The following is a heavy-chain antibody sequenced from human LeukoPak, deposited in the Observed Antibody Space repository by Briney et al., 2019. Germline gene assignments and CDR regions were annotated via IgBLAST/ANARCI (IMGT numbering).Heavy chain of an antibody. D-gene: IGHD6-19*01. CDR3: AKEQSSGWYV. Sequence: AGGSLRLSCAASGFTVSNNYMSWVRQAPGKGLEWVAGIYSGGSTYCADSVKGRFTISRDNSKNTLYLQMNSLRAEDTAVYYCAKEQSSGWYVWGQGTLVTVSS. CDR1: GFTVSNNY. V-gene: IGHV3-53*01. CDR2: IYSGGST. J-gene: IGHJ4*02.